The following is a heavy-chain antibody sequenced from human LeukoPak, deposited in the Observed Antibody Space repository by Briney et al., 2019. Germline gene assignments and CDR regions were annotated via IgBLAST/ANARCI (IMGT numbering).Heavy chain of an antibody. CDR2: INPSGGGT. J-gene: IGHJ4*02. CDR1: GYTFTNYH. V-gene: IGHV1-46*01. D-gene: IGHD3-22*01. Sequence: GASVKVSCKASGYTFTNYHMQWVRQAPGQGLEWMGIINPSGGGTSYAQRFQGRVTMTRDTSTSTVYMELSSLSSEDTAIYYCARGRGARGSSGYYTYYFDYWGQGALVTVSS. CDR3: ARGRGARGSSGYYTYYFDY.